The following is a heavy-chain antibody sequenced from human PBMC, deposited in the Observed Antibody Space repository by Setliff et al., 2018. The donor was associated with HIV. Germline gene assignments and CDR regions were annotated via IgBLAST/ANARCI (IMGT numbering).Heavy chain of an antibody. D-gene: IGHD3-10*02. CDR1: GGSFSGDY. J-gene: IGHJ5*02. CDR2: INHAGRT. CDR3: ARCSGRFGAVTWFDP. V-gene: IGHV4-34*01. Sequence: SETLSLTCAVYGGSFSGDYWSWIRQPPGRGMEWIGEINHAGRTNYNPSLKSRVIMAVDASKSQISLNLTSVTAADTAVYYCARCSGRFGAVTWFDPWGHGMLVTVSS.